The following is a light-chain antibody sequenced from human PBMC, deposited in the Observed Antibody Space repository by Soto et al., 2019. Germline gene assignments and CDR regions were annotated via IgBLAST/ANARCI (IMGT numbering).Light chain of an antibody. V-gene: IGKV3-15*01. Sequence: EIVMTQSPATLSVSPGERATHSCRASQSVSSDLAWYQQKPGQAPRLLIYGASTRATGIPARFSGSGSGTEFTLTISSLQSEDFAVYYCQQYNNWPPRRTFGQGTKVEIK. CDR2: GAS. CDR1: QSVSSD. CDR3: QQYNNWPPRRT. J-gene: IGKJ1*01.